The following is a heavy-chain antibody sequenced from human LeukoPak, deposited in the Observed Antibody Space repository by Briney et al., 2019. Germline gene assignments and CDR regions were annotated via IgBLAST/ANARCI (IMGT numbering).Heavy chain of an antibody. V-gene: IGHV3-21*01. CDR3: ARGYSYVVPGY. CDR2: ISSSGSNK. D-gene: IGHD5-18*01. CDR1: GFRFSKYS. J-gene: IGHJ4*02. Sequence: GGSLRLSCAASGFRFSKYSMDWVRQAPGKGLEWVSSISSSGSNKYHADSLKGRISISRDNAKNTLYLQMNSLRAEDTAVYYCARGYSYVVPGYWGQGTLVTVSS.